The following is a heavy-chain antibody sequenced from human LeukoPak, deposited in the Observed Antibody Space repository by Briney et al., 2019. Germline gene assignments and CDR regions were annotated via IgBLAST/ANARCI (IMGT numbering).Heavy chain of an antibody. V-gene: IGHV1-18*01. CDR3: ARVPFYGGNSFWYFDL. CDR2: ISAYNGNT. CDR1: GYTFTGYG. J-gene: IGHJ2*01. D-gene: IGHD4-23*01. Sequence: ASVKVSCKASGYTFTGYGISWVRQAPGQGLEWMEWISAYNGNTNYAQKLQGRVTMTTDTSTSTAYMELRSLRSDDTAVYYCARVPFYGGNSFWYFDLWGRGTLVTVSS.